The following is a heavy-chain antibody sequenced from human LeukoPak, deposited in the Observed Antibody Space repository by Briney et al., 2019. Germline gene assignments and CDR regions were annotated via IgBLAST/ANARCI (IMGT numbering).Heavy chain of an antibody. CDR1: GGSISSGGYS. CDR3: ARRVPLYYDILTSMDY. CDR2: IYHSGST. J-gene: IGHJ4*02. V-gene: IGHV4-30-2*01. Sequence: PSETLSLTCAVSGGSISSGGYSWSWIRQLPGKGLEWIGEIYHSGSTNYNPSLKSRVTISVDKSKNQFSLKLSSVTAADTAVYYCARRVPLYYDILTSMDYWGQGTLVTVSS. D-gene: IGHD3-9*01.